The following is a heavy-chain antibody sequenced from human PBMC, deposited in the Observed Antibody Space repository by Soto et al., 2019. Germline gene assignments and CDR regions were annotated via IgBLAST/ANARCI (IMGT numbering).Heavy chain of an antibody. CDR3: ARAGITMVRGVANWFDP. D-gene: IGHD3-10*01. V-gene: IGHV4-39*01. CDR2: IYYSGST. J-gene: IGHJ5*02. Sequence: SETLSLTCTVSGGSISSYYRGWIRQPPGTGLEWIGSIYYSGSTYYNPSLKSRVTISVDTSKNQFSLKLSSVTAADTAVYYCARAGITMVRGVANWFDPWGQGTLVTVSS. CDR1: GGSISSYY.